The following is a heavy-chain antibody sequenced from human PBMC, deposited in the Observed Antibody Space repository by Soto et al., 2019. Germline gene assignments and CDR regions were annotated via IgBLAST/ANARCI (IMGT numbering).Heavy chain of an antibody. CDR2: IYHSGST. CDR1: GGSISSGGYS. V-gene: IGHV4-30-2*01. D-gene: IGHD6-6*01. Sequence: PSETLSLTCAFSGGSISSGGYSWSWIRQPPGKGLEWIGYIYHSGSTYYNPSLKSRVTISVDRSKNQFSLKLSSVTAADTAVYYCAGGIAARPLGYWGQGTLVTVSS. J-gene: IGHJ4*02. CDR3: AGGIAARPLGY.